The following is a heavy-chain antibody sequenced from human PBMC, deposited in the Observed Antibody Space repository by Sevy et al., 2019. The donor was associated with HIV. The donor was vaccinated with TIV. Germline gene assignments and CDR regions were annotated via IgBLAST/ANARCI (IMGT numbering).Heavy chain of an antibody. J-gene: IGHJ4*02. CDR2: ISRSGTTR. D-gene: IGHD3-10*01. Sequence: GGSLRLSCAASGFTFSNYAIHWVRQAPGKGLEWVSYISRSGTTRHYADSVRGRFTISRDDAKNSLYLQMSSLRDEDTAVYYCARDDTASYLPVSWGQGTPVTVSS. V-gene: IGHV3-48*02. CDR3: ARDDTASYLPVS. CDR1: GFTFSNYA.